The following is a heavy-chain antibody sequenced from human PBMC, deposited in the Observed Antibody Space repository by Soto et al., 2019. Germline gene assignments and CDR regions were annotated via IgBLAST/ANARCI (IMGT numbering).Heavy chain of an antibody. CDR2: IYHSGST. CDR3: ARGPFSSDRADYCGMDV. J-gene: IGHJ6*02. CDR1: GGSISSGGYS. Sequence: QLQLQESGSGLVKPSQTLSLTCAVSGGSISSGGYSWSWIRQPPGKGLEWIGYIYHSGSTYYNPSLKSRVTISVARSKNQFSLKLSSVTAADTAVYYCARGPFSSDRADYCGMDVWGQGTTVTVSS. D-gene: IGHD6-13*01. V-gene: IGHV4-30-2*01.